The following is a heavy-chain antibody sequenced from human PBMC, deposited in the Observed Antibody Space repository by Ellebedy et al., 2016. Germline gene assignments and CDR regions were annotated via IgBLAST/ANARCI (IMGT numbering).Heavy chain of an antibody. CDR3: ARASAELLWFGELFHDAFDI. D-gene: IGHD3-10*01. J-gene: IGHJ3*02. Sequence: SETLSLTCTVSGYSISSGYYWGWIRPPPGKGLEWIGSIYHSGSTYYNPSLKSRVTISVDTSKNQFSLKLSSVTAADTAVYYCARASAELLWFGELFHDAFDIWGQGTMVTVSS. CDR1: GYSISSGYY. CDR2: IYHSGST. V-gene: IGHV4-38-2*02.